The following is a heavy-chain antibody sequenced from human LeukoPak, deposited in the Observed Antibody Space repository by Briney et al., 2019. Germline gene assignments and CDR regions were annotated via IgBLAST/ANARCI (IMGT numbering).Heavy chain of an antibody. D-gene: IGHD3-22*01. J-gene: IGHJ5*02. CDR2: IIPILRIT. Sequence: SVKVSCKASGGTFSNYAITWVRQAPGQGLEWMGRIIPILRITSYAQRFQGRVTITADTSTSTAYMELSSLRSEDTAVYYCARDFPTYYYDSIGYYYYWFDPWGQGTLVTVSS. CDR1: GGTFSNYA. CDR3: ARDFPTYYYDSIGYYYYWFDP. V-gene: IGHV1-69*04.